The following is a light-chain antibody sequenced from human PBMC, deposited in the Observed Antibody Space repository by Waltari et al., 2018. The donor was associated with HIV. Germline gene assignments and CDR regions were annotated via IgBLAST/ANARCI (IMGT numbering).Light chain of an antibody. V-gene: IGLV1-51*01. CDR1: SSNIGANF. Sequence: QSVLTQPPSVSAAPGQKVTISCSGSSSNIGANFVFWYQHFPGRAPKPLIYDNDNRRTGTRDRFSDAKAGTSATLDITGLQTGDEADYYCGAWDNSLSVYVFGTGTKVTVL. J-gene: IGLJ1*01. CDR2: DND. CDR3: GAWDNSLSVYV.